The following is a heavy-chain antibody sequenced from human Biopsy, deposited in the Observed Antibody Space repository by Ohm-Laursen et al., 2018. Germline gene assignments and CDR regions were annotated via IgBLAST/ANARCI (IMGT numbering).Heavy chain of an antibody. CDR2: INPYNGDT. CDR3: ARDYQPTIITIHYYYYGMDV. D-gene: IGHD2-2*01. Sequence: ASVKVSCKASCHTFINYGFSWVRQAPGQGLEWMGLINPYNGDTNYAQKLQGRVTMTTDTSTSTAYMELRSLRSDDTAVYYCARDYQPTIITIHYYYYGMDVWGQGTTVTVSS. CDR1: CHTFINYG. V-gene: IGHV1-18*01. J-gene: IGHJ6*02.